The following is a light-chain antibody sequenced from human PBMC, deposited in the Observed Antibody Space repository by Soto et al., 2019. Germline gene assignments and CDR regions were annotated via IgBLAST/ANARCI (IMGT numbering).Light chain of an antibody. CDR3: QHSDGSPVT. CDR1: QRVISNY. CDR2: GAS. J-gene: IGKJ4*01. Sequence: EIVFTQSPGTLSLSPGEGATLSCRASQRVISNYLAWYQHKPGQAPGLLIYGASSMATGIPDRFSGSGYGTAFTLTISRLEPEDFAVYFCQHSDGSPVTFGGGTKVEIQ. V-gene: IGKV3-20*01.